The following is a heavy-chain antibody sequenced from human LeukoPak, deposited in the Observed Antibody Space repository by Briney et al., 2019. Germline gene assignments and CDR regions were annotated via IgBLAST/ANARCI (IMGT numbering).Heavy chain of an antibody. CDR2: INHSGST. D-gene: IGHD2-2*03. V-gene: IGHV4-34*01. Sequence: SETLSLTCAVYGGSFSGYYWSWIRQPPGKGLEWIGEINHSGSTNYNPSLKSRVTISVDTSKNQFSLKLSSVTAADAAVYYCARERLRGGYCSSTSCDDAFDIWGQGTMVTVSS. CDR3: ARERLRGGYCSSTSCDDAFDI. CDR1: GGSFSGYY. J-gene: IGHJ3*02.